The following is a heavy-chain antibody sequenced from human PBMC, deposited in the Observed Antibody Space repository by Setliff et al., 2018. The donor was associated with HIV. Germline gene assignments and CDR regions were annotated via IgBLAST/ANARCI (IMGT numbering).Heavy chain of an antibody. CDR3: AHTGKDPVLGSGSLVRYFFDR. V-gene: IGHV2-5*02. J-gene: IGHJ4*02. Sequence: SGPTLVNPTQTLTLTCSFSGFSLNTSGVGVAWIRQPPGKALEWLALIFWDDDKRYSPLLKTRLTIAKDTSKNLVVLTVTNMDPVDTATYFSAHTGKDPVLGSGSLVRYFFDRWGQGTLVTVSS. CDR1: GFSLNTSGVG. CDR2: IFWDDDK. D-gene: IGHD3-10*01.